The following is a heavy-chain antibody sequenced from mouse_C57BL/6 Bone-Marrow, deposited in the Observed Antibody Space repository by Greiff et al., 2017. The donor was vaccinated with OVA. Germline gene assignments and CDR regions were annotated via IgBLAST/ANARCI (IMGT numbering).Heavy chain of an antibody. CDR1: GFTFSSYG. J-gene: IGHJ2*01. Sequence: EVKLVESGGDLVKPGGSLKLSCAASGFTFSSYGMSWVRQTPDKRLEWVATISSGGSYTYYPDSVKGRFTISRDNAKNTLYLQMSSLKSEDTAMYYCARQGSGTDFDYWGQGTTLTVSS. V-gene: IGHV5-6*01. D-gene: IGHD4-1*01. CDR3: ARQGSGTDFDY. CDR2: ISSGGSYT.